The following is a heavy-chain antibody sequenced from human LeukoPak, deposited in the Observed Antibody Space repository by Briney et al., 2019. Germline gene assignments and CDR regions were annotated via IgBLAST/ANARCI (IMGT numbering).Heavy chain of an antibody. J-gene: IGHJ6*03. CDR3: ARQHCSSTSCYTFYYYYYMDV. Sequence: PGGSLRLSCAASRFTFSSYSMNWVRQASGKGLEWVSSIISSSSYIYYADSVKGRFTISRDNAKNSLYLQMNSLRAEDTAVYYCARQHCSSTSCYTFYYYYYMDVWGKGTTVTVSS. D-gene: IGHD2-2*02. CDR1: RFTFSSYS. CDR2: IISSSSYI. V-gene: IGHV3-21*01.